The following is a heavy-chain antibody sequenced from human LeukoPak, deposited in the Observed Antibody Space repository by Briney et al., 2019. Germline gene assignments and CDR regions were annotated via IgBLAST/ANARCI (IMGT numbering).Heavy chain of an antibody. CDR2: IYYSGST. J-gene: IGHJ6*03. V-gene: IGHV4-39*02. CDR3: ARDPYLVRGATYYYYYMDV. Sequence: PSETLSLTCTVSGGSISSSSYYWGWIRQPPGKGLEWIGSIYYSGSTYYNPSLKSRVTISVGTSKNQFSLKLSSVTAADTAVYYCARDPYLVRGATYYYYYMDVWGKGTTVTVSS. CDR1: GGSISSSSYY. D-gene: IGHD3-10*01.